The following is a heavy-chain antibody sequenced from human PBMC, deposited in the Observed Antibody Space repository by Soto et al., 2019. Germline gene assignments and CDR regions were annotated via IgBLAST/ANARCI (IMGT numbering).Heavy chain of an antibody. CDR3: ARSQGSSTSLEIYYYYYYGMDV. J-gene: IGHJ6*04. Sequence: QVQLVQSGAEMKKPGSSVKVSCKASGGTFSSYAISWVRQAPGQGLEWMGGIIPISGTANYAQKFQGRVTITADESTSTAYMELSSLRSEDTAVYYCARSQGSSTSLEIYYYYYYGMDVWGKGTTVTVSS. D-gene: IGHD2-2*01. CDR2: IIPISGTA. V-gene: IGHV1-69*01. CDR1: GGTFSSYA.